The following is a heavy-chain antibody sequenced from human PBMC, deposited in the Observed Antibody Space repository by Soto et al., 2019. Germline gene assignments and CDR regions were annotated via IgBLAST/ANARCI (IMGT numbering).Heavy chain of an antibody. CDR2: VYYSGST. D-gene: IGHD3-22*01. J-gene: IGHJ3*02. CDR3: ARGYYDSSGQSNTFDI. V-gene: IGHV4-59*01. CDR1: GASISNSY. Sequence: PSETLSLTCTVSGASISNSYWSWIRHSPGKGLEWIGYVYYSGSTKYNPSLKSRVTISVDTSKNQFSLKLSSVTAADTAVYYCARGYYDSSGQSNTFDIWGQGTMVTVSS.